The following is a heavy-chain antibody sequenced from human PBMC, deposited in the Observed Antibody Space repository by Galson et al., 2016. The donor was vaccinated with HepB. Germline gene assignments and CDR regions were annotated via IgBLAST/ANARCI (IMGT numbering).Heavy chain of an antibody. CDR2: ISSSGTSK. CDR1: GFTFSSYA. V-gene: IGHV3-23*01. CDR3: AKGGTRIAVAGPHYFDW. Sequence: SLRLSCAASGFTFSSYAMSWVRQAPGKGLEWVSLISSSGTSKYYTDSMKGRFTTSRDNSTNILYLQMNNMRPEDTAKYFCAKGGTRIAVAGPHYFDWWGLGTLVTVSS. D-gene: IGHD6-19*01. J-gene: IGHJ4*02.